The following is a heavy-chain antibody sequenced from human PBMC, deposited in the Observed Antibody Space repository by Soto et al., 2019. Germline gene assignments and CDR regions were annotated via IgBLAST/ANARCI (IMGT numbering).Heavy chain of an antibody. CDR1: GYTFTSYA. CDR3: ARMYRIAAAPGTYYYCYYMDV. J-gene: IGHJ6*03. D-gene: IGHD6-13*01. V-gene: IGHV1-3*01. CDR2: INAGNGNT. Sequence: QVQLVQSGAEVKKPGASVKVSCKASGYTFTSYAMHWVRQAPGQRLEWMGWINAGNGNTKYSQKFQGRVTITRDTSASTDYMELSSLRSEDTAVYYCARMYRIAAAPGTYYYCYYMDVWGKGTTVTVSS.